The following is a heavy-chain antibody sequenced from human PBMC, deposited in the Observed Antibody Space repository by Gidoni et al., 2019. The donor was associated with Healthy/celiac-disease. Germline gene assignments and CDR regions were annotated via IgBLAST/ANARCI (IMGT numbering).Heavy chain of an antibody. CDR3: AKDLAGIYYDSSGYPVF. Sequence: EVQLLESGGGLVQPGGSLRLSCAASGFTFSSYAMSWVRQAPGKGLEWVSAISGSGGSTYYADSVKGRFTISRDNSKNTLYLQMNSLRAEDTGVYYCAKDLAGIYYDSSGYPVFWGQGTLVTVSS. CDR2: ISGSGGST. V-gene: IGHV3-23*01. D-gene: IGHD3-22*01. J-gene: IGHJ4*02. CDR1: GFTFSSYA.